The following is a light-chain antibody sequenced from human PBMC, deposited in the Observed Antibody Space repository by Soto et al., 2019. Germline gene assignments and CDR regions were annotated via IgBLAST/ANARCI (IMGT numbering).Light chain of an antibody. CDR2: DAS. Sequence: EIVLTQSPATLSLSPGESATLSCRASQSVNTYLAWYRQKPGQSPRLLIYDASNRATGIPARFSGSGSRTDITLTITSLEPDDFAVYYCQQRTTWPGTFGQGTKLEIK. CDR1: QSVNTY. J-gene: IGKJ2*01. V-gene: IGKV3-11*01. CDR3: QQRTTWPGT.